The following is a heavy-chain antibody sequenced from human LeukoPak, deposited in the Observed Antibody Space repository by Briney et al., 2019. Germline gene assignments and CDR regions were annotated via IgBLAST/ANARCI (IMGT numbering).Heavy chain of an antibody. CDR3: ATAVGEGF. CDR2: VSATGDDT. V-gene: IGHV3-23*01. D-gene: IGHD4-17*01. Sequence: GGSLRLSCAXSGXTFSSYAMSWVRQAPGKGLEWVSAVSATGDDTYYADSVKGRFTISRDNSKNTLYLQMNSLRAEDTAVYYCATAVGEGFWGQGTLVTVSS. CDR1: GXTFSSYA. J-gene: IGHJ4*02.